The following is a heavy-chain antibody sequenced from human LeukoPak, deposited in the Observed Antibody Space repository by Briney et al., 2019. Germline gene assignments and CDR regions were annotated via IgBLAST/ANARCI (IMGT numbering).Heavy chain of an antibody. J-gene: IGHJ3*02. Sequence: GGSLRLSCAASGFTFSSYWMSWVRQAPGKGLEWVANIKQDGSEKYYVDSVKGRFTISRDNAKNSLYLQMNSLRAEDTAVYYCARGGRDYYDSCDAFDIWGQGTMVTVSS. D-gene: IGHD3-22*01. CDR2: IKQDGSEK. V-gene: IGHV3-7*04. CDR3: ARGGRDYYDSCDAFDI. CDR1: GFTFSSYW.